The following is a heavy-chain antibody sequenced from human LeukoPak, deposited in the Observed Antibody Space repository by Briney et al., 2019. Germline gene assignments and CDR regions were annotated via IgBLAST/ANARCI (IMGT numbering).Heavy chain of an antibody. CDR2: INPNSGGT. V-gene: IGHV1-2*02. CDR3: ARYSMVDDFWSGYYTAFDI. Sequence: ASVKVSCKASGYTFIGYYMHWVRQAPGQGLEWMGWINPNSGGTNYAQKFQGRVTMTRDTSISTAYMELSRLRSDDTAVYYCARYSMVDDFWSGYYTAFDIWGQGTMVTVSS. J-gene: IGHJ3*02. CDR1: GYTFIGYY. D-gene: IGHD3-3*01.